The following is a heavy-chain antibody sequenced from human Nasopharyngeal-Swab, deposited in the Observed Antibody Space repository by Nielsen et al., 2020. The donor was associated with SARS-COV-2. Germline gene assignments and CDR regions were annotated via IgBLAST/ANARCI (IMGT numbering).Heavy chain of an antibody. J-gene: IGHJ4*02. V-gene: IGHV3-23*01. CDR1: GFTFSTYA. CDR2: ISGSTGRT. CDR3: TRGRKYGSGNYYFDY. Sequence: GGSLRLSCAASGFTFSTYAMAWVRKAPGKGLERVSAISGSTGRTYYADSVQGRFAISRDNSKNTLSLQMDSLRAEDTAVYYCTRGRKYGSGNYYFDYWGQGTLVAVSS. D-gene: IGHD3-10*01.